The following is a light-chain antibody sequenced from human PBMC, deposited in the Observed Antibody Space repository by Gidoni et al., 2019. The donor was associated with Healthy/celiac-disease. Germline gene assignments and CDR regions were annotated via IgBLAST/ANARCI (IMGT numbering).Light chain of an antibody. J-gene: IGLJ2*01. Sequence: QYVLPQPPSAARTPGQRGTISCSGRSSNIGSNTVNWHQQLPGTAPKLLIYRNNQPPSGVHDRSSCSKSGTSASLAISGLQSEEEADYYCAAWDDRLNGPVFGGGTKLTVL. CDR3: AAWDDRLNGPV. V-gene: IGLV1-44*01. CDR2: RNN. CDR1: SSNIGSNT.